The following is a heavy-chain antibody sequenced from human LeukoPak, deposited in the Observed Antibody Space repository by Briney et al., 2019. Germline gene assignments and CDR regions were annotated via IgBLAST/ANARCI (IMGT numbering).Heavy chain of an antibody. CDR1: GGSFSGYY. CDR2: INHSGST. V-gene: IGHV4-34*01. D-gene: IGHD3-22*01. CDR3: ARGGVGYYYDSSGYRAGYFQH. J-gene: IGHJ1*01. Sequence: SETLSLTCAVYGGSFSGYYWSWIRQPPGKGLEWIGEINHSGSTNYNLSLKSRVTISVDTSKNQFSLKLSSVTAADTAVYYCARGGVGYYYDSSGYRAGYFQHWGQGTLVTVSS.